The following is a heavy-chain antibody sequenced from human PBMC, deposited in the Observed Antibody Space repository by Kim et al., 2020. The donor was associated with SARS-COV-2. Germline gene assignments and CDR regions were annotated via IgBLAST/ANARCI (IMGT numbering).Heavy chain of an antibody. CDR3: AKKVAGSVANSFDP. CDR1: GFTFSSFG. Sequence: GGSLRLSCAASGFTFSSFGMTLVRQSPFKFLVWGSFICAGGATVYADSVRGRFTISRDNSKNTLYLQMNSLRVEDTALYYCAKKVAGSVANSFDPWGQGTLVTVSS. CDR2: ICAGGAT. J-gene: IGHJ5*02. V-gene: IGHV3-23*01. D-gene: IGHD6-19*01.